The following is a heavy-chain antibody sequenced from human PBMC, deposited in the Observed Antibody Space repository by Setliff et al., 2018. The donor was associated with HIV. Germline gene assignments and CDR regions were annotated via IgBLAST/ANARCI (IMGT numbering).Heavy chain of an antibody. CDR1: GGSISTYY. Sequence: SETLSLTCNVSGGSISTYYWSWIRQPPGKGLEWLGYVSYSGSTNFNPSLESRLAMSVDMSKNHFSLKLRSVTAADTAVYYCARHRSGNWYYFGFDPWGQGTLVTVSS. CDR3: ARHRSGNWYYFGFDP. V-gene: IGHV4-59*08. D-gene: IGHD1-7*01. CDR2: VSYSGST. J-gene: IGHJ5*02.